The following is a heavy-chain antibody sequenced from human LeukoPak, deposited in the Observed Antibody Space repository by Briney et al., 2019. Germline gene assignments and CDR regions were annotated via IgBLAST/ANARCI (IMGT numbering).Heavy chain of an antibody. CDR2: ISSSGSTI. CDR1: GFTFSDYY. CDR3: ARAEADYGDYFDY. Sequence: GGSLRLSCAASGFTFSDYYMSWIRQAPGKGLEWVSYISSSGSTIYYADSVKGRFTISRDNAKNSLYLQMNSLRAEDTALYYCARAEADYGDYFDYWGQGTLVTVSS. J-gene: IGHJ4*02. D-gene: IGHD4-17*01. V-gene: IGHV3-11*01.